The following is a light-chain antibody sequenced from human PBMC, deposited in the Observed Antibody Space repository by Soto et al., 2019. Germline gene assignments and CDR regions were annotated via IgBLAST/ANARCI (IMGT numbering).Light chain of an antibody. CDR1: QSVSSY. Sequence: EIVLTQSPATLSLSPGERATLSCRASQSVSSYLAWYQQKPGQAPRLLIYDASNRATGIPARFSGSGSGTDFTLTISRLEPEDFAVYYCQQRSNWLGTFGQGTKVEIK. V-gene: IGKV3-11*01. J-gene: IGKJ1*01. CDR3: QQRSNWLGT. CDR2: DAS.